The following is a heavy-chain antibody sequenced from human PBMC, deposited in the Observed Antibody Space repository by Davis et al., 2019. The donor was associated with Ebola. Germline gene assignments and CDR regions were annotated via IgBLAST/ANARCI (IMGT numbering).Heavy chain of an antibody. D-gene: IGHD2-15*01. V-gene: IGHV3-23*01. Sequence: PGGSLRLSCTASGFTFSSYAMTWVRQAPGKGLEWVSAISDSGGRTYYADSVWGRFTISRDNSKNTVYLQMNSLRAEDTAVYYCAPYCTSGSSCYLVDYWGQGTLVTVSS. CDR1: GFTFSSYA. CDR2: ISDSGGRT. J-gene: IGHJ4*02. CDR3: APYCTSGSSCYLVDY.